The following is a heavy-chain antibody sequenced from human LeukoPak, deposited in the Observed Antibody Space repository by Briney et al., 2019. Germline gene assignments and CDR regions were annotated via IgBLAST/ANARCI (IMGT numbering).Heavy chain of an antibody. CDR3: ARDGSSGWYFYFDY. CDR1: GYTFTSYA. CDR2: INAGNGNT. V-gene: IGHV1-3*01. J-gene: IGHJ4*02. Sequence: ASVKVSCKASGYTFTSYAMHWVRQAPGQRLEWMGWINAGNGNTKYSQKFQGRVTITRDTSASTAYMELSSLRPEDTAVYYCARDGSSGWYFYFDYWGQGTLVTVSS. D-gene: IGHD6-19*01.